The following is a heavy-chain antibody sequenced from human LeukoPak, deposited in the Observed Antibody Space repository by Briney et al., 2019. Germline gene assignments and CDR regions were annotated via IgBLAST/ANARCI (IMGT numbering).Heavy chain of an antibody. CDR3: AKEGAIVVVVAATRFDY. CDR1: GFTFSSYA. CDR2: ISGSGGST. Sequence: PGGSLRLSCAASGFTFSSYAMSWVRQAPGKGLEWVSAISGSGGSTYYADSVKGRFTISRDNSKNTLYLQMNSLRAEDTAVYYCAKEGAIVVVVAATRFDYWGQGTLVTVSS. D-gene: IGHD2-15*01. J-gene: IGHJ4*02. V-gene: IGHV3-23*01.